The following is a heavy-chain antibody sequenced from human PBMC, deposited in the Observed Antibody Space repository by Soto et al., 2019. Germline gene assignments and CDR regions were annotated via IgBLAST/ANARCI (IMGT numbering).Heavy chain of an antibody. CDR1: GGSFSGYY. V-gene: IGHV4-34*01. D-gene: IGHD1-26*01. CDR2: INQSGST. CDR3: AKGGYYGGYSGY. Sequence: SETLSLTCAVYGGSFSGYYWSWTRQPPGKGLEWIGEINQSGSTNHNPSLKSRVTISVDTSNNQFSLKLTSATAADTAVYYCAKGGYYGGYSGYWGQGTLVTVSS. J-gene: IGHJ4*02.